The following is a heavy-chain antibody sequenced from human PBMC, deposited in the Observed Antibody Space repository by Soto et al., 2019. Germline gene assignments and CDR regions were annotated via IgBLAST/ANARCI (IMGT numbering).Heavy chain of an antibody. D-gene: IGHD2-15*01. V-gene: IGHV3-15*07. CDR3: IDRGSGAHYSEMNV. CDR1: GFTFSNAW. CDR2: IKRTTDGGTT. J-gene: IGHJ6*02. Sequence: EVQLVESGGALVEPGGSLRLSCAASGFTFSNAWMNWVRQAPGKGLEWVARIKRTTDGGTTDYAAPVKGRFSISRDNSRNPLYLQMNSLKTEDTAVYYCIDRGSGAHYSEMNVWGQGTTVTVSS.